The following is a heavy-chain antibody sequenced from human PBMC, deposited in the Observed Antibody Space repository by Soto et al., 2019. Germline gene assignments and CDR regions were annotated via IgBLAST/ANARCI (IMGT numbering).Heavy chain of an antibody. J-gene: IGHJ3*01. Sequence: GSLRLSCAASGFTVSSNYMTWVRQAPGKGLEWVSVIYSGGSTYYADSVKGRFTISRDNSKNTVYLQTNNVRGEDTAVYYCALLPQGASWGQGTMVTVSS. CDR2: IYSGGST. CDR1: GFTVSSNY. CDR3: ALLPQGAS. V-gene: IGHV3-66*01.